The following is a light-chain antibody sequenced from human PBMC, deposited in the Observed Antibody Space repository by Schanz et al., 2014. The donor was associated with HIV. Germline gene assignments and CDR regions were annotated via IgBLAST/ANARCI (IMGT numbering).Light chain of an antibody. V-gene: IGKV1-12*01. CDR2: EAS. Sequence: DIQMTQSPSTLSASVGDRITLTCRASQSISGRLAWYQQKPGEAPNLLISEASTLEFGVPSRFSGTGSGTEFTLTISSLQPEDFATYYCQQTNSFPRTFGGGTKVDFK. J-gene: IGKJ4*01. CDR1: QSISGR. CDR3: QQTNSFPRT.